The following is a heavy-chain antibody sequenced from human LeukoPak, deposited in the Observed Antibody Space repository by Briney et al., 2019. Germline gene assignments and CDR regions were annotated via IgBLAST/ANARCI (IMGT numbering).Heavy chain of an antibody. CDR1: GFTFSSYA. Sequence: GGSLRLSCAASGFTFSSYAMSWVRQAPGKGLEWVSAISGGGGSTYYADSVKGRFTISRDNSKNTLYLQMNSLRAEDTAVYYCAKDQAFDFWSGYPAGYFDYWGQGTLVTVSS. V-gene: IGHV3-23*01. CDR3: AKDQAFDFWSGYPAGYFDY. CDR2: ISGGGGST. D-gene: IGHD3-3*01. J-gene: IGHJ4*02.